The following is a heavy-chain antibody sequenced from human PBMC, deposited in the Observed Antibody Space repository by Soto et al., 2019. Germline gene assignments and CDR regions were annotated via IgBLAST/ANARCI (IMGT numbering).Heavy chain of an antibody. CDR2: INPSGGST. Sequence: ASVKVSRKASGYTFTSFHIHWVRQAPGQGLEWMGIINPSGGSTSYAQKFQGRVTMTRDTSTSTVYMELSSLRSEDTAVYYCARRRPPIFGVVRSNYYYGMDVWGQ. CDR1: GYTFTSFH. V-gene: IGHV1-46*01. CDR3: ARRRPPIFGVVRSNYYYGMDV. J-gene: IGHJ6*02. D-gene: IGHD3-3*01.